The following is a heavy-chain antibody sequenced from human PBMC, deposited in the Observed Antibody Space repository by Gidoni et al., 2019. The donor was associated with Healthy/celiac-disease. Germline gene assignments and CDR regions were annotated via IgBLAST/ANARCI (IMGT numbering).Heavy chain of an antibody. V-gene: IGHV3-53*01. D-gene: IGHD3-10*01. CDR2: IYSGGST. CDR3: ASFPQSLAGGYFDY. Sequence: EVQLVESGGGLIQPGGSLRLSCAASGFTVSSNYMSWVRQAPGKGLEWVSVIYSGGSTYYADSVKGRFTISRDNSKNTLYLQMNSLRAEDTAVYYCASFPQSLAGGYFDYWGQGTLVTVSS. J-gene: IGHJ4*02. CDR1: GFTVSSNY.